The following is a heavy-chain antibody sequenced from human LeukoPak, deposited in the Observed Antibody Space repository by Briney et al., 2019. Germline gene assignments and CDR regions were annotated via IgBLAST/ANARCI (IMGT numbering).Heavy chain of an antibody. CDR2: ISGSGGST. CDR3: AKDPSTLTIRDDY. CDR1: GFTFSNYG. D-gene: IGHD5-24*01. Sequence: GGTLRLSCAASGFTFSNYGMSWVRQAPGKGLEWVSAISGSGGSTYYADSVKGRFTISRDNSKNKLFLLMSTLRADDTAIYYCAKDPSTLTIRDDYWGQGTLVTVSS. V-gene: IGHV3-23*01. J-gene: IGHJ4*02.